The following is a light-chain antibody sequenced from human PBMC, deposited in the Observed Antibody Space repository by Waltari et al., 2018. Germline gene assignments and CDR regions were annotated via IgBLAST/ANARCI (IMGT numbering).Light chain of an antibody. CDR1: QGISSS. Sequence: IQVTQPPSSLSASVGVRVTITCGASQGISSSLAWHQQKPGTSPKLLIYAASTLQSGIPSRFSGGGSRTDITLTINDLQPEDVSTYYCQSYYNVPITFGGGTRVE. J-gene: IGKJ4*01. CDR2: AAS. CDR3: QSYYNVPIT. V-gene: IGKV1-27*01.